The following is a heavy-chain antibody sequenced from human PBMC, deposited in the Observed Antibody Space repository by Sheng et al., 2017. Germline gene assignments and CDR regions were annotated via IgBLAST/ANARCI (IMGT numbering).Heavy chain of an antibody. CDR3: ARVCSSTSCYVSGAFDI. CDR2: IYYSGST. D-gene: IGHD2-2*01. CDR1: GGSISSSSYY. J-gene: IGHJ3*02. V-gene: IGHV4-39*07. Sequence: QLQLQESGPGLVKPSETLSLTCTVSGGSISSSSYYWGWIRQPPGKGLEWIGSIYYSGSTYYNPSLKSRVTISVDTSKNQFSLKLSSVTAADTAVYYCARVCSSTSCYVSGAFDIWGQGTMVTVSS.